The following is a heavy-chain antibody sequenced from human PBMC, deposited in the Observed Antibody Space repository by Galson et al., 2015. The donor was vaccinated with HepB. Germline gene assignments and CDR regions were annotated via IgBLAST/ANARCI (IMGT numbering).Heavy chain of an antibody. CDR1: GFTFSSYA. J-gene: IGHJ5*02. Sequence: SLRLSCAASGFTFSSYAMHWVRQAPGKGLEWVAVISYDGSNKYYADSVKGRFTISRDNSKNTLYLQMNSPRAEDTAVYYCASRGVALRLNWFDPWGQGTLVTVSS. CDR2: ISYDGSNK. V-gene: IGHV3-30-3*01. CDR3: ASRGVALRLNWFDP. D-gene: IGHD3-10*01.